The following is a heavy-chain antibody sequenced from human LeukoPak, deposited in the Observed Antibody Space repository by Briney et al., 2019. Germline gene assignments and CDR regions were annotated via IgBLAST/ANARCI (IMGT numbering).Heavy chain of an antibody. CDR3: ARDQGYYGLL. CDR2: ISGSGNAI. Sequence: PGGSLRLSCAASGFTFSSYAMSWVRQAPGRGLEWVSYISGSGNAIYYADSVKGRFTISRDNAQKSLYLQMNSLRAEDTAVYHCARDQGYYGLLWGQGTLVTVSS. J-gene: IGHJ4*02. CDR1: GFTFSSYA. V-gene: IGHV3-48*04. D-gene: IGHD3-10*01.